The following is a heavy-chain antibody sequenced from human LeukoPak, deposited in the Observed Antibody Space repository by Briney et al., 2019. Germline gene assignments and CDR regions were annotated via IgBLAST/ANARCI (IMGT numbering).Heavy chain of an antibody. V-gene: IGHV4-34*01. CDR2: INHSGST. D-gene: IGHD3-22*01. CDR1: GGSFSGYY. CDR3: ARVRGTYYYDSSGYYHRANYYYYYYMDV. J-gene: IGHJ6*03. Sequence: KPSETLSLTCAVYGGSFSGYYWSWIRQPPGKGLEWIGEINHSGSTNYNPSLKSGVPISVETSKNQFSLQLSSVTAADTAVYYCARVRGTYYYDSSGYYHRANYYYYYYMDVWGKGTTVTVSS.